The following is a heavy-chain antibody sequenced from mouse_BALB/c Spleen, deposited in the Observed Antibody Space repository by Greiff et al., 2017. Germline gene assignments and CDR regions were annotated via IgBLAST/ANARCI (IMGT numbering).Heavy chain of an antibody. CDR2: IWAGGST. J-gene: IGHJ4*01. D-gene: IGHD1-2*01. CDR1: GFSLTSYG. CDR3: ARGGPKFITTATRYAMDY. Sequence: VKLQESGPGLVAPSQSLSITCTVSGFSLTSYGVHWVRQPPGKGLEWLGVIWAGGSTNYNSALMSRLSISKDNSKSQVFLKMNSLQTDDTAMYYCARGGPKFITTATRYAMDYWGQGTSVTVSS. V-gene: IGHV2-9*02.